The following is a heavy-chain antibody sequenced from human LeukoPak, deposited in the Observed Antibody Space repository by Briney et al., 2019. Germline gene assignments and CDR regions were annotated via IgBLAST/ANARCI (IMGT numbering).Heavy chain of an antibody. Sequence: ASVKVSCKASGYTFTGYYMHWVRQAPGQGLEWMGWINPNSGGTNYAQKFQGRVTMTRDTSISAAYMELSRLRSDDTAVYYCARLSTVVTHFDYRGQGTLVTVSS. D-gene: IGHD4-23*01. CDR2: INPNSGGT. CDR1: GYTFTGYY. V-gene: IGHV1-2*02. J-gene: IGHJ4*02. CDR3: ARLSTVVTHFDY.